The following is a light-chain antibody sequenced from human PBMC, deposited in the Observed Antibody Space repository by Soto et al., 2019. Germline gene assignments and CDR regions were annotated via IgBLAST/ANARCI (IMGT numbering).Light chain of an antibody. J-gene: IGKJ1*01. V-gene: IGKV1-5*03. CDR1: QNINTW. CDR3: QQYNDSFPT. CDR2: KAS. Sequence: DIQMTHSPSTLSASVGDRVTISCRASQNINTWLAWYKQQPGKAPQLLIYKASSLESGVPSRFSGSGSGTDFTLTISSLRPDDFVTFYCQQYNDSFPTFGQGTKVEIK.